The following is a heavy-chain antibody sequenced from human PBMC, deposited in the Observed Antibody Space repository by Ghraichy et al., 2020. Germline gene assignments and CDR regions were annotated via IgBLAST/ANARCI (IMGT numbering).Heavy chain of an antibody. CDR2: ISSSSSYI. Sequence: GGSLRLSCAASGFTFSSYSMNWVRQAPGKGLEWVSSISSSSSYIYYADSVKGRFTISRDNAKNSLYLQMNSLRAEDTAVYYCARVGVAARPIFDYWGQGTLVTVSS. D-gene: IGHD6-6*01. J-gene: IGHJ4*02. CDR3: ARVGVAARPIFDY. CDR1: GFTFSSYS. V-gene: IGHV3-21*01.